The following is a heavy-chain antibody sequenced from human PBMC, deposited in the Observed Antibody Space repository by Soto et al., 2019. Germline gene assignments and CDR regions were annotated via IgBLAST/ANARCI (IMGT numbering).Heavy chain of an antibody. D-gene: IGHD4-17*01. CDR3: AKVSTTVTTLYGMDV. CDR2: ISYDGSDK. CDR1: GFTFSSYG. Sequence: GGSLRLSCAASGFTFSSYGMHWVRQAPGKGLDWVAVISYDGSDKYYADSVKGRFTISRDNSKNTLWLQMDSLRAEDTALYYCAKVSTTVTTLYGMDVWGQGTTVTVSS. V-gene: IGHV3-30*18. J-gene: IGHJ6*01.